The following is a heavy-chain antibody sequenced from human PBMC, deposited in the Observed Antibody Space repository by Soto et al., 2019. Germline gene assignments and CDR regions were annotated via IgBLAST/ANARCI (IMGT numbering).Heavy chain of an antibody. CDR2: IIPIFGTA. D-gene: IGHD3-22*01. V-gene: IGHV1-69*01. J-gene: IGHJ4*02. CDR1: GGTFSSYA. CDR3: GRSSGYYSGGDWRFAY. Sequence: QVQLVQSGAEVKKPGSSVKVSCKASGGTFSSYAISWVRQAPGQGLEWMGGIIPIFGTANYAQKFQGRVTITADESTTTAYRRLGGLRSEDTAVYYGGRSSGYYSGGDWRFAYWGRGTLSPVPS.